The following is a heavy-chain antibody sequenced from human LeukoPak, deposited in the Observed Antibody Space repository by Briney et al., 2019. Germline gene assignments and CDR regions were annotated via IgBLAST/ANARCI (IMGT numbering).Heavy chain of an antibody. CDR3: AREMVRGYPTLGY. D-gene: IGHD3-10*01. J-gene: IGHJ4*02. CDR2: INPSGGST. Sequence: ASVKVSCKASGYTFTSYYMHWVRQAPGQGLKWMGIINPSGGSTSYAQKFQGRVTMTRDMSTSTVYMELSSLRSEETAVYYCAREMVRGYPTLGYWGQGTLVTVSS. CDR1: GYTFTSYY. V-gene: IGHV1-46*01.